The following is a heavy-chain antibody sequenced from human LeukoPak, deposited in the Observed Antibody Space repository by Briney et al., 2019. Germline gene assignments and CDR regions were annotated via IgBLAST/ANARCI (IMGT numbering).Heavy chain of an antibody. CDR2: IYHSGST. CDR3: ARQAQRQTTVTPSRPGGP. J-gene: IGHJ5*02. Sequence: MPSETLSLTCAVSGYSISSGYYWGCLRQPPGKGLEWIGSIYHSGSTYYNPSLKSRVTISVDTSKNPFSLKLSSVTAADTAVYYCARQAQRQTTVTPSRPGGPWGQGTLVTVSS. D-gene: IGHD4-17*01. CDR1: GYSISSGYY. V-gene: IGHV4-38-2*01.